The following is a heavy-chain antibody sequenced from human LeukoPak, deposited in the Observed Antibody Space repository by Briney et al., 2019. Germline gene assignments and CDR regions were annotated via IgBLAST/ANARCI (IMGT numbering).Heavy chain of an antibody. CDR2: ISDGGEGT. V-gene: IGHV3-23*01. CDR1: GFDLWRYA. D-gene: IGHD4-23*01. Sequence: GGCLRLSCAASGFDLWRYAMSWVRQAPGKGLEWVADISDGGEGTHYADSVQGRFRVSRDNSKKTLFLQLGSLRVQDTAIYHCVRVNYGGNSGYHFDYWGQGTLVIVSS. J-gene: IGHJ4*02. CDR3: VRVNYGGNSGYHFDY.